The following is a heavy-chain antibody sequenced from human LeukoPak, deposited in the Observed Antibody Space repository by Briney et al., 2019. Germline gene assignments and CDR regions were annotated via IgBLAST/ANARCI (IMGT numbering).Heavy chain of an antibody. J-gene: IGHJ3*02. CDR1: GFTFSSYG. Sequence: GGSLRLSCAASGFTFSSYGMHWVRQAPGKGLEWVSYISSSGSTIYYADSVKGRFTISRDNAKNSLYLQMNSLRAEDTAVYYCARDSAMVTDAFDIWGQGTMVTVSS. V-gene: IGHV3-48*04. CDR3: ARDSAMVTDAFDI. D-gene: IGHD5-18*01. CDR2: ISSSGSTI.